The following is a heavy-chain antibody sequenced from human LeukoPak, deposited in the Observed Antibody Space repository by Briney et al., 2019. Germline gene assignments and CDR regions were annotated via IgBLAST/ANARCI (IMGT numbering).Heavy chain of an antibody. J-gene: IGHJ4*02. CDR3: AKAVWFGELLRGYYFDY. D-gene: IGHD3-10*01. CDR1: GFTFSSYA. CDR2: ISGSGGST. Sequence: GGSLRLSCAASGFTFSSYAMSWVRQAPGKGLEWVSAISGSGGSTYYADSVKGRFTISRDNSKNTLYLQMNSLRAEDTAVYYCAKAVWFGELLRGYYFDYWGQGILVTVSS. V-gene: IGHV3-23*01.